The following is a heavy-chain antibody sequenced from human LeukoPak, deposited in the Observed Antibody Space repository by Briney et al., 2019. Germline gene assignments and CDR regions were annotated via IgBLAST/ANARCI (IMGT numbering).Heavy chain of an antibody. Sequence: ASVKVSCKASGYTFTGYYMHWVRQAPGQGLEWMGWINPNSGGTNYAQKFQGRVTMTRDTSISTAYMELSRLRSDDTAVYYCARGDYCSGGSCYLALYYWGQGTLVTVSS. CDR1: GYTFTGYY. D-gene: IGHD2-15*01. CDR3: ARGDYCSGGSCYLALYY. J-gene: IGHJ4*02. V-gene: IGHV1-2*02. CDR2: INPNSGGT.